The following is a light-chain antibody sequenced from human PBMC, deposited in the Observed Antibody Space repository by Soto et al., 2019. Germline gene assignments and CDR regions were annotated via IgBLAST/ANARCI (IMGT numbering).Light chain of an antibody. J-gene: IGKJ3*01. V-gene: IGKV3-15*01. CDR3: QQFNNWPPFT. CDR1: QSVRTD. CDR2: GAS. Sequence: DTVLTQSPATLSVSPGERATLSCRASQSVRTDLAWYQHKPGQSPRLLIYGASTRATGIPARFSGSGSGTDFTLTISSRQSEDFAVYYCQQFNNWPPFTFGPGTKVEIK.